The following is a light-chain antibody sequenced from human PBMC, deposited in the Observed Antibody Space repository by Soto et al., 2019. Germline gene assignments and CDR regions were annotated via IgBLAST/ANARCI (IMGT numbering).Light chain of an antibody. CDR1: SSDVGGYNY. V-gene: IGLV2-14*01. Sequence: QSALTQPASVSGSPGQSITISCTGTSSDVGGYNYVSWYQQHPGKAPKLMIYEVSNRPSGVSNRFSGSKSGNTASLTISGHQAEDEADYYFSSYTSSSTLVFGTGTKLTVL. CDR2: EVS. J-gene: IGLJ1*01. CDR3: SSYTSSSTLV.